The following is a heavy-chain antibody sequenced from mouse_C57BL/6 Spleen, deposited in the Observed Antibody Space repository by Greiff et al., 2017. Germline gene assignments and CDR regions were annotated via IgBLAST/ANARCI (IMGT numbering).Heavy chain of an antibody. D-gene: IGHD1-1*01. CDR3: ARGDLGLNYYGSLWFAY. CDR1: GYSFTDYN. CDR2: INPNYGTT. V-gene: IGHV1-39*01. J-gene: IGHJ3*01. Sequence: EVQLQESGPELVKPGASVKISCKASGYSFTDYNMNWVKQSNGKSLEWIGVINPNYGTTSYNQKFKGKATLTVDQSSSTAYMQLNSLTSEDSAVYYCARGDLGLNYYGSLWFAYWGQGTLVTVSA.